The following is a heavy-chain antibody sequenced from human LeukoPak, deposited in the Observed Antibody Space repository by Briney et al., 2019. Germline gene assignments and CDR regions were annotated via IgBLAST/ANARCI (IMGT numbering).Heavy chain of an antibody. CDR1: GFTFSSYS. J-gene: IGHJ4*02. CDR3: ARVGDSGYCSSTSCYTDY. Sequence: GGSLRLSCAASGFTFSSYSMNWVRQAPGKGLEWVSSISSSSSYIYYADSVKGRFTVSRDNAKNSLYLQMNSLRAEDTAVYYCARVGDSGYCSSTSCYTDYWGQGTLVTVSS. D-gene: IGHD2-2*02. V-gene: IGHV3-21*01. CDR2: ISSSSSYI.